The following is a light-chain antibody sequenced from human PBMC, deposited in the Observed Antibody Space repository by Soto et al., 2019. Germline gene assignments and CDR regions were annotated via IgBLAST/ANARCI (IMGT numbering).Light chain of an antibody. CDR1: SSNIGSST. V-gene: IGLV1-44*01. CDR3: AAWDEALNGHV. CDR2: RSD. J-gene: IGLJ1*01. Sequence: SVLTQPPSASGTPGQRVTISFSGRSSNIGSSTVHWYQQLPGTAPKLLIHRSDQRPSGVPDRFSGSKSGTSASLAISGLQSEDEADYYCAAWDEALNGHVFGTGTKVTVL.